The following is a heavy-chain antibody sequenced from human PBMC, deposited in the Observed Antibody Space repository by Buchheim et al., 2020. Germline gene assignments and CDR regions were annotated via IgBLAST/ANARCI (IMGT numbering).Heavy chain of an antibody. CDR1: GGSFSGYY. CDR2: INHSGST. V-gene: IGHV4-34*01. D-gene: IGHD4-17*01. CDR3: ARVRPPTVYYGMDV. Sequence: QVQLQQWGAGLLKPSETLSLTCAVYGGSFSGYYWSWIRQPPGKGLEWIGEINHSGSTNYNPSLKSRVTISAETSQTQFSLKLSSVTAADTAVYYCARVRPPTVYYGMDVWGQGT. J-gene: IGHJ6*02.